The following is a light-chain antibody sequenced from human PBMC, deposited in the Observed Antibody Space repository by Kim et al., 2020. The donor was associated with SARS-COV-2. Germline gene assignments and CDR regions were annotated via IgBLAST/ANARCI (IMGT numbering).Light chain of an antibody. Sequence: SPSISCNAMQSLRHRYAKTYLYWYLQKPGQSPQLQIYEVSRQFSAVPDRFSGSGSGTDFTLKISRVGAEDVGVYYCMQGKHLPLTFGGGTKVDIK. CDR2: EVS. J-gene: IGKJ4*01. V-gene: IGKV2-29*03. CDR1: QSLRHRYAKTY. CDR3: MQGKHLPLT.